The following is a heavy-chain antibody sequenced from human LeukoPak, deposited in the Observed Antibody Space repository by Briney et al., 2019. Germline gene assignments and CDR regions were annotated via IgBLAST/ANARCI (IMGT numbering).Heavy chain of an antibody. CDR1: GYXFTDYY. CDR3: AADSSGWSDDSLDI. V-gene: IGHV1-2*02. D-gene: IGHD6-19*01. CDR2: INPNGGGT. J-gene: IGHJ3*02. Sequence: GASVKVSCKSSGYXFTDYYIHWVRQAPGQGLQWMGWINPNGGGTNYEEEFRGRVTMTRDTSLSTAYMDLSSLTSDDTAVYYCAADSSGWSDDSLDIWGQGTMVTVSS.